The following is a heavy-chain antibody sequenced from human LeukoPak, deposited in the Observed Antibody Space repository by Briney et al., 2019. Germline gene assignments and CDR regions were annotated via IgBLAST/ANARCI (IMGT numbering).Heavy chain of an antibody. CDR1: GGSISSYY. CDR2: IYTSGST. D-gene: IGHD6-6*01. V-gene: IGHV4-4*07. J-gene: IGHJ4*02. CDR3: ARDSLPAAHEYSSSHFDY. Sequence: SETLSLTCTVSGGSISSYYWSWIRQPAGKGLEWIGRIYTSGSTNYNPSLKSRVTMSVDTSKNQFSLKLSSVTAADTAVYYCARDSLPAAHEYSSSHFDYWGQGTLVTVSS.